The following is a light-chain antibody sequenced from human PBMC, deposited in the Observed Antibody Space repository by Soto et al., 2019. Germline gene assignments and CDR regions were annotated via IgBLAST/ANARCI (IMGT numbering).Light chain of an antibody. CDR2: GAS. CDR1: QSVSSN. Sequence: EIVMTQSPATLSVSPGERATLSCRASQSVSSNLAWYQQKPGQAPRLLIYGASTRATGIPARFGGSGSGTEFTLTISSLQSEDFAVYYCQQYNNWPGYTFGQGTKLEIK. V-gene: IGKV3-15*01. CDR3: QQYNNWPGYT. J-gene: IGKJ2*01.